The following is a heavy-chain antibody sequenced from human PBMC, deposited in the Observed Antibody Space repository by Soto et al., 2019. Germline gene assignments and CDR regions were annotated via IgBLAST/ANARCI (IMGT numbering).Heavy chain of an antibody. Sequence: QVQLVQSGAEEKKPGASVKVSCKASGYTFTSYAMHWVRQAPGQRLEWMGWINAGNGNTKYSQKFQGRVTITRDTSASTAYMELSGLRSEDTAVYYCARASPPMDVWGQGTTVTVSS. CDR2: INAGNGNT. V-gene: IGHV1-3*05. J-gene: IGHJ6*02. CDR3: ARASPPMDV. CDR1: GYTFTSYA.